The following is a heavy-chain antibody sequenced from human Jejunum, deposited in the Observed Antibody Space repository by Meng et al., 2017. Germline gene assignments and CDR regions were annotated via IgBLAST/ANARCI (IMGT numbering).Heavy chain of an antibody. V-gene: IGHV4-31*03. Sequence: QVQLQESGPGLVKPPQSLSLTCTVSGGSVSSAGYYWSWIRQLPGKGLEWIGYIYYSGTAYYNPSLKSRATISLDTSENQFSLKSSFVLAADTAVYYCARDRPTPDFLAVAGTFDYWGQGILVTVSS. CDR3: ARDRPTPDFLAVAGTFDY. J-gene: IGHJ4*02. CDR2: IYYSGTA. D-gene: IGHD6-19*01. CDR1: GGSVSSAGYY.